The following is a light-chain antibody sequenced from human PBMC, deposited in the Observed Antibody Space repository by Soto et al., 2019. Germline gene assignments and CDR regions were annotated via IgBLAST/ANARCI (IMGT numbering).Light chain of an antibody. Sequence: QSALTQPPSASGSPGQSVTISCTGTSSDIGAYNYVSWYQQHPGKVPKLIIYEVTKRPSGVPDRFSASKSGNTASLTVSGLQAEDEADYYCSSLGGANNFYVFGTGTKSPS. V-gene: IGLV2-8*01. CDR1: SSDIGAYNY. J-gene: IGLJ1*01. CDR2: EVT. CDR3: SSLGGANNFYV.